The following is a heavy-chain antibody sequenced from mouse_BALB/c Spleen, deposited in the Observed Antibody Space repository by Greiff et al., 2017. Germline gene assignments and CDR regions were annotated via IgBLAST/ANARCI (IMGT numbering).Heavy chain of an antibody. CDR1: GYTFTDYE. CDR2: IDPETGGT. J-gene: IGHJ4*01. D-gene: IGHD2-10*02. Sequence: QVQLKESGAELVRPGASVTLSCKASGYTFTDYEMHWVKQTPVHGLEWIGAIDPETGGTAYNQKFKGKATLTVDKSSSTAHMELLSLTSEDSAVYYCPYGKGDAMDYWGQGTSVTVSS. V-gene: IGHV1-15*01. CDR3: PYGKGDAMDY.